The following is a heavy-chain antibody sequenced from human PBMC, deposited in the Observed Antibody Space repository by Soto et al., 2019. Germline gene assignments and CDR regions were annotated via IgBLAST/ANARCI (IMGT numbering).Heavy chain of an antibody. CDR3: IRGGAYVAFEY. V-gene: IGHV3-49*03. CDR2: IRGKAYGGTT. D-gene: IGHD3-16*01. Sequence: PWGSLRLSCTASGFTIGDYARSWFRQAPGKGLEWISLIRGKAYGGTTEYAASVKGRFTISRDDSESSVHLQMNSLKTEDTAVYYCIRGGAYVAFEYWGQGILVTVS. CDR1: GFTIGDYA. J-gene: IGHJ4*02.